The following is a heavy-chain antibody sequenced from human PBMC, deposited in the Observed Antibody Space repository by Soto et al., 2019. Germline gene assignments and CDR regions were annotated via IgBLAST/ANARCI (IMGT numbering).Heavy chain of an antibody. Sequence: QVQVVQSGAEVKKPGSSVKVSCKASGGAFSSYALSWVRQAPGQGLEWMGGIIPVFGTTHYAQKFQGRLTVTADTGTRTGAAFMELSSLRSEETAVYYCAFGWLSYPDYGLDIWGRGTTVSVSS. CDR2: IIPVFGTT. CDR1: GGAFSSYA. J-gene: IGHJ6*02. CDR3: AFGWLSYPDYGLDI. D-gene: IGHD3-10*01. V-gene: IGHV1-69*06.